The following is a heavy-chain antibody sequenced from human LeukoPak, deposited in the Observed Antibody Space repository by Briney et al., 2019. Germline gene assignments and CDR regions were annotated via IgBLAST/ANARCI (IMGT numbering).Heavy chain of an antibody. CDR2: ISSSGNTT. V-gene: IGHV3-11*04. Sequence: GGSLRLSCAASGFTFSDYYMSWIRQAPGKGLECVSYISSSGNTTYHADSVKGRFTISRDNAKNSLYLQMNSLRAEDTAVYYCARAHYGSGSYSYWGQGTLVTVSS. D-gene: IGHD3-10*01. CDR3: ARAHYGSGSYSY. CDR1: GFTFSDYY. J-gene: IGHJ4*02.